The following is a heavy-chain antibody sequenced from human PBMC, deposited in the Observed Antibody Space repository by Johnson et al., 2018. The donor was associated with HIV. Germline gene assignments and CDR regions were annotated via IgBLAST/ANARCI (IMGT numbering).Heavy chain of an antibody. Sequence: VQLVESGGGVVQPGRSLRLSCAASGFTFDDYAMHWVRQAPGKGLEWVSGISWTSGSIGYADSVMGRFTIARDNAKNSLYLQMNSRRAEDTALYYCAKDLEVGGSYDAFDIWGQGTMVTVSS. CDR3: AKDLEVGGSYDAFDI. D-gene: IGHD1-26*01. CDR1: GFTFDDYA. CDR2: ISWTSGSI. J-gene: IGHJ3*02. V-gene: IGHV3-9*01.